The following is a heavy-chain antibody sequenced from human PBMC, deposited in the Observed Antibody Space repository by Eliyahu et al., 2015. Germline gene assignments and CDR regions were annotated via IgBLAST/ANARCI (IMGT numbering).Heavy chain of an antibody. D-gene: IGHD6-19*01. Sequence: QLQLQESGPGLVKPSETLSLTCTVSGGSISSGIYYWGWIRQPPGKGLEWIGSIYYSGRTYYNPSLKSRVTISVDTSKNQFSLKLTSVIAADTAVYYCARAVAGKLHWGQGTLVTVSS. CDR3: ARAVAGKLH. V-gene: IGHV4-39*01. J-gene: IGHJ4*02. CDR1: GGSISSGIYY. CDR2: IYYSGRT.